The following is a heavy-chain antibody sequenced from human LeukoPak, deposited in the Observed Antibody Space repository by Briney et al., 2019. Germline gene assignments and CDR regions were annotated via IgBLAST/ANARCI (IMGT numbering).Heavy chain of an antibody. Sequence: GGSLRLSCAASGFTFSSYSMNWVRQAPGKGLEWVSSISSSSYIYYADSVKGRFTISRDNTKNSLYLQMNSLTTEDTAFYYCAKDGRQGAYDVWGQGTLVTVS. CDR1: GFTFSSYS. CDR2: ISSSSYI. V-gene: IGHV3-21*04. J-gene: IGHJ3*01. CDR3: AKDGRQGAYDV. D-gene: IGHD2-21*01.